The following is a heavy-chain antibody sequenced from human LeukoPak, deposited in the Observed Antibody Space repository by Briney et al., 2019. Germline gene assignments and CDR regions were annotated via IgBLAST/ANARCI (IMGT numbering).Heavy chain of an antibody. D-gene: IGHD1-26*01. CDR1: GFTFSTYN. J-gene: IGHJ4*02. V-gene: IGHV3-21*01. Sequence: GGSLRLSCATSGFTFSTYNMNWVRQAPGKGLEWVSSISGSSSYIYYADSVKGRFSISRDNAKNSLYLQMNSLRAEDTAVYYCARDLLGWELHYFDYWGQGTLVTVSS. CDR2: ISGSSSYI. CDR3: ARDLLGWELHYFDY.